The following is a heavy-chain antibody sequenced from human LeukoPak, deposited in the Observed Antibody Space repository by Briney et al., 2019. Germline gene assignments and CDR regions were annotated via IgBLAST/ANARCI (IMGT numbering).Heavy chain of an antibody. D-gene: IGHD2-2*01. CDR1: GYTFTSYG. CDR3: ARAIHPIVVVPAANYYYYGMDV. V-gene: IGHV1-18*01. Sequence: ASVKVSCKASGYTFTSYGISWVRRAPGQGLEWMGWISAYNGNTNYAQKLQGRVTMTTDTSTSTAYMELRSLRSDDTAVYYCARAIHPIVVVPAANYYYYGMDVWGQGTTVTVSS. CDR2: ISAYNGNT. J-gene: IGHJ6*02.